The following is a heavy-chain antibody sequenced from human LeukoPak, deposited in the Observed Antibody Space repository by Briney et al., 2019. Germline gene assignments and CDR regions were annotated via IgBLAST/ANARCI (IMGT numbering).Heavy chain of an antibody. D-gene: IGHD1-26*01. CDR3: AKSKVGARGIIDY. J-gene: IGHJ4*02. CDR2: ISGSGGST. CDR1: GFTFSSYS. V-gene: IGHV3-23*01. Sequence: GGSLRLSCAASGFTFSSYSLNWVRQAPGKGLEWVSAISGSGGSTYYADSVKGRFTISRDNSKNTLYLQMNSLRAEDTAVYYCAKSKVGARGIIDYWGQGTLVTVSS.